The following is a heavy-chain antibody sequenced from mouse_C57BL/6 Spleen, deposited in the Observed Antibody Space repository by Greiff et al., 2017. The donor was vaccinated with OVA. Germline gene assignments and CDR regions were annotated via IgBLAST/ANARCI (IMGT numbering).Heavy chain of an antibody. D-gene: IGHD2-2*01. Sequence: QVQLKQSGAELVRPGTSVKVSCKASGYAFTNYLIEWVKQRPGQGLEWIGVINPGSGGTNYNEKFKGKATLTADKSSSTAYMQLSSLTSEDSAVYFCAYRLRPDYAMDYWGQGTSVTVSS. CDR1: GYAFTNYL. V-gene: IGHV1-54*01. J-gene: IGHJ4*01. CDR2: INPGSGGT. CDR3: AYRLRPDYAMDY.